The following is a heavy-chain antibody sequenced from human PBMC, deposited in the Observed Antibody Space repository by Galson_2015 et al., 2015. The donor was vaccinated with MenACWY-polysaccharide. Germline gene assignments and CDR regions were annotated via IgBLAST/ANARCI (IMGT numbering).Heavy chain of an antibody. Sequence: SLRLSCAASGFTFSNAWMSWVRQAPGKGLEWVGRIKSKTDGGTTDYAAPVKGRFTISRDDSKHTLYLQMNSLKTEDTAVYYCTTDQHPLTMIVVVRWGQGTLVTVSS. CDR1: GFTFSNAW. CDR2: IKSKTDGGTT. D-gene: IGHD3-22*01. V-gene: IGHV3-15*01. CDR3: TTDQHPLTMIVVVR. J-gene: IGHJ4*02.